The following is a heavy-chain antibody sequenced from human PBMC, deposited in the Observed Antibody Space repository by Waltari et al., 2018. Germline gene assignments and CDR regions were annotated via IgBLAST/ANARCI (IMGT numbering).Heavy chain of an antibody. D-gene: IGHD3-3*01. CDR1: GGSISSYY. CDR2: IYYSGST. Sequence: QVQLQESGPGLVKPSETLSLTCTVSGGSISSYYWSWIRQPPGKGLEWIGYIYYSGSTNYNPSLKSRVTISVDTSKNQFSLKLSSVTAADTAVYYCARSSNPLGSFLEWLTTPMDVWGKGTTVTVSS. V-gene: IGHV4-59*01. CDR3: ARSSNPLGSFLEWLTTPMDV. J-gene: IGHJ6*03.